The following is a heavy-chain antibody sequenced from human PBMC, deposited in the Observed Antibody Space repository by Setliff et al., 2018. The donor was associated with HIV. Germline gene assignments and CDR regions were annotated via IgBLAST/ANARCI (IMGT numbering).Heavy chain of an antibody. Sequence: GGSLRLSCADSGFNFSSYWMSWVRQGPGKGLEWVANIKQDGSEKYYVDSVKGRFTISRDNAKNSLYLQMNRLRAEDTAVYYCAGGRVDTTMVPPPYWGQGTRGTVST. D-gene: IGHD5-18*01. CDR2: IKQDGSEK. J-gene: IGHJ4*02. V-gene: IGHV3-7*03. CDR3: AGGRVDTTMVPPPY. CDR1: GFNFSSYW.